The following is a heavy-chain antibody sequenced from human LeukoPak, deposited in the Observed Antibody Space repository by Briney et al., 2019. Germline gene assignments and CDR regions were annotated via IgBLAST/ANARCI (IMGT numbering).Heavy chain of an antibody. CDR2: IYYSGST. J-gene: IGHJ5*02. D-gene: IGHD3-10*01. Sequence: SETLSLTCTVSGGSISSYYWSWIRQPPGKGLEWIGYIYYSGSTNYSPSLKSRVTILVDMSKNQLSLKLNSVTAADTAVYYCARTNGDPITCSWGPGGPVTLSP. CDR1: GGSISSYY. CDR3: ARTNGDPITCS. V-gene: IGHV4-59*08.